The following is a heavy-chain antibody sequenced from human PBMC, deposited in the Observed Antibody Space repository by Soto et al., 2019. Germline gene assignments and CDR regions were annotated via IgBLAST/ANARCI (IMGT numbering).Heavy chain of an antibody. J-gene: IGHJ4*02. CDR1: GFTFTGYA. D-gene: IGHD3-10*01. CDR3: AKGGATMVRGASLDY. V-gene: IGHV3-23*01. Sequence: EVQLLESGGGLVQPGGSLRLSCAASGFTFTGYAMSWVRQAPGKGLEWVSGISGSGGSTYYADSVKGRFTISRENSKNTLYLQVNSLRAEDTAVYYCAKGGATMVRGASLDYWGQGTLVTVSS. CDR2: ISGSGGST.